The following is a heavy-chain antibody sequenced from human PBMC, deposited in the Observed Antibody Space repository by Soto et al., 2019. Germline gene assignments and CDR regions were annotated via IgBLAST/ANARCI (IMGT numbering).Heavy chain of an antibody. CDR1: GGSISSSNW. D-gene: IGHD5-18*01. J-gene: IGHJ4*02. CDR3: ARERGYSYGLKREFDY. Sequence: PSETLSLTCAVSGGSISSSNWWSWVRQPPGKGLEWIGEIYHSGSTNYNPSLKSRVTISVDKYKNKIYLKLSSVTAADSAVYYCARERGYSYGLKREFDYWGQGTLVTVS. CDR2: IYHSGST. V-gene: IGHV4-4*02.